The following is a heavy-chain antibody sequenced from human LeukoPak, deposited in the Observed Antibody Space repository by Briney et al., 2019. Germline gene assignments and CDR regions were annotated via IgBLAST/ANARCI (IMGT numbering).Heavy chain of an antibody. D-gene: IGHD3-10*01. CDR2: IYPGDSDT. Sequence: GESLKISCKGSGYSFTSYWIGWVRQMPGKGLEWMGIIYPGDSDTRYSPSFQGQVTISADKSISTAYRQWTSLKASDTAMYYCARLTMVRGRYGYGMDVWGQGTTVTVSS. J-gene: IGHJ6*02. V-gene: IGHV5-51*01. CDR3: ARLTMVRGRYGYGMDV. CDR1: GYSFTSYW.